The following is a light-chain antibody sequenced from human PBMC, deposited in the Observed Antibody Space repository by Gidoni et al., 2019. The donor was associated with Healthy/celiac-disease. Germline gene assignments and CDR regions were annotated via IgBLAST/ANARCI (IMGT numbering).Light chain of an antibody. CDR3: QSYDSSLSGSDVV. V-gene: IGLV1-40*01. CDR1: GSNIGAGYD. J-gene: IGLJ2*01. CDR2: GNS. Sequence: QSVLTQSPSVSGATGQRVTIYCTGSGSNIGAGYDVNWYQQLPGTAPKLLIYGNSNRPSGVPDRFSCSKSGTSASLAITGLQAEDEADYYCQSYDSSLSGSDVVFGGGTKLTVL.